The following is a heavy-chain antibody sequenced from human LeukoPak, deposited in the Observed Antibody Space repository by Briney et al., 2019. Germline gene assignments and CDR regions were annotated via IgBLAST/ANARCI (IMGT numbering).Heavy chain of an antibody. J-gene: IGHJ4*02. D-gene: IGHD6-19*01. CDR1: GFTFSSYA. Sequence: GGSLRLSXAASGFTFSSYAMHWVRQAPGKGLEYVSAISSNGGSTYYANSVKGRFTISRDNSKNTLYLQMGSLRAEDMAVYYCASISSGWYRWGRGTLVTVSS. CDR3: ASISSGWYR. V-gene: IGHV3-64*01. CDR2: ISSNGGST.